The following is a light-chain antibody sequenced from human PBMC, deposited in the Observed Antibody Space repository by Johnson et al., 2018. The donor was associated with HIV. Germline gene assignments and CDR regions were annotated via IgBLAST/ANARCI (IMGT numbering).Light chain of an antibody. V-gene: IGLV1-51*02. Sequence: QSVLTQPPSVSAAPGQKVTISCSGSSSNIGNNYVSWYQHLPGTAPKLLIYENNKRPSGIPDRISGSKSGTSATLGITGLQTGDEADYYCATWDSRLSAGHVFGTGTKVTVL. CDR3: ATWDSRLSAGHV. CDR1: SSNIGNNY. CDR2: ENN. J-gene: IGLJ1*01.